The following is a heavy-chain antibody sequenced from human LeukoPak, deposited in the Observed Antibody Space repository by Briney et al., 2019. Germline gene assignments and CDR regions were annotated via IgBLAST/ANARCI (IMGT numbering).Heavy chain of an antibody. D-gene: IGHD3-3*01. CDR3: ARDRRYDFWSGEWEGHYYYMDV. CDR1: GSSISSGSYY. CDR2: IYTSGST. J-gene: IGHJ6*03. V-gene: IGHV4-61*02. Sequence: PSETLSLTCTVSGSSISSGSYYWSWIRQPAGKGLEWIGRIYTSGSTNYNPSLKSRVTISVDTSKNQFSLKLSSVTAADTAVYYCARDRRYDFWSGEWEGHYYYMDVWGKGTTVTVSS.